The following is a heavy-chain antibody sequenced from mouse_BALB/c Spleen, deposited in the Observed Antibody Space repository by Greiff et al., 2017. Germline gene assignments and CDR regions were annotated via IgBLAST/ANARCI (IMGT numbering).Heavy chain of an antibody. CDR2: ISSGSSTI. J-gene: IGHJ4*01. CDR1: GFTFSSFG. V-gene: IGHV5-17*02. D-gene: IGHD2-1*01. Sequence: EVQGVESGGGLVQPGGSRKLSCAASGFTFSSFGMHWVRQAPEKGLEWVAYISSGSSTIYYADTVKGRFTISRDNPKNTLFLQMTSLRSEDTAMYYCARWGGNYLYAMDYWGQGTSVTVSS. CDR3: ARWGGNYLYAMDY.